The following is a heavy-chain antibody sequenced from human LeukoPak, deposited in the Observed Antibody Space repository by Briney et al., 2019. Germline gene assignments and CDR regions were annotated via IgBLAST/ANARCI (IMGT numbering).Heavy chain of an antibody. CDR1: GFSFINSW. CDR3: ARDPHFGALDY. CDR2: INPDGSVE. Sequence: PGGSLRLSRAASGFSFINSWMSWVRQAPGKGLEWVALINPDGSVEHYVDAVKGRFTVSRNNAKNSLYLQMNNLRAEDRAVYFCARDPHFGALDYWGLGTLVTVSS. J-gene: IGHJ4*02. D-gene: IGHD4-17*01. V-gene: IGHV3-7*01.